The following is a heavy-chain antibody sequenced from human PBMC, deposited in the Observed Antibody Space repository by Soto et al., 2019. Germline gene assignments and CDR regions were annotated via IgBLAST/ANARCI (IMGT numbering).Heavy chain of an antibody. CDR3: ARYRAVAGSYYFDY. CDR2: IYYSGST. V-gene: IGHV4-39*01. J-gene: IGHJ4*02. D-gene: IGHD6-19*01. CDR1: GGSISSSSYY. Sequence: SQTLSLTCTVSGGSISSSSYYWGWIRQPPGKGLEWIGSIYYSGSTYYNPSLKSRVTISVDTSKNQFSLKLSSVTAADTAVYYCARYRAVAGSYYFDYCGQGTLVTVSS.